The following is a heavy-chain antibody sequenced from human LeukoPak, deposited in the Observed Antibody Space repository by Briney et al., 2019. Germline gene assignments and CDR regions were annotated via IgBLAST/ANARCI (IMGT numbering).Heavy chain of an antibody. CDR3: TRDPPTRY. V-gene: IGHV3-49*05. CDR1: GFTFGDYT. J-gene: IGHJ4*02. CDR2: IRNKADGGTP. D-gene: IGHD1-26*01. Sequence: KPGRSLRLSCTASGFTFGDYTITWIRQAPGKGLERVGFIRNKADGGTPEYAASVKGRFTISRDDSKSIAYLQMNSLKTDDTAVYYCTRDPPTRYWGQGTLVSVSS.